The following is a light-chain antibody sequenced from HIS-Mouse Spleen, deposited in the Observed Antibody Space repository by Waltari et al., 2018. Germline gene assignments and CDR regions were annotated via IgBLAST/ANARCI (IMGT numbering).Light chain of an antibody. CDR2: DVS. CDR1: STDVGGYKD. Sequence: QSALTPPRSASGPPGQSVTIPRTGTSTDVGGYKDVFWYQQHPGKAPKLMIYDVSTRPSGVPDLFSGSKSGNTASLTISGLQAEDEADYYCCSYAGSYTWVFGGGTKLTVL. J-gene: IGLJ3*02. V-gene: IGLV2-11*01. CDR3: CSYAGSYTWV.